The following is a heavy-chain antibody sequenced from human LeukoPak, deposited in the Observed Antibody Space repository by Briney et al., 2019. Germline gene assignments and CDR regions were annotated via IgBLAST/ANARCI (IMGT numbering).Heavy chain of an antibody. Sequence: GSLRLSCAASGFTFSSYGMSWVRQAPGKGLEWVGEIYHSGSTNYNPSLKSRGTISVDKSTHQFSLKLSSVTAAETAVYYCARDYLNYFDYWGEGTLVTVSS. V-gene: IGHV4-4*02. CDR1: GFTFSSYGM. D-gene: IGHD2-21*01. CDR2: IYHSGST. CDR3: ARDYLNYFDY. J-gene: IGHJ4*02.